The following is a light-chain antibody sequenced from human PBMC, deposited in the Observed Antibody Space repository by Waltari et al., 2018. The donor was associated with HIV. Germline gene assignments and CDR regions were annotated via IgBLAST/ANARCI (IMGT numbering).Light chain of an antibody. CDR3: AAWDDSLNSFV. Sequence: QSVLTQPPSESATPGQRVTTSCSGGSSNTGRNYVYWYQQIPGTAPKLLIYRNNQRPSRVPDRFSGSKSGTSASLAISGLQSEDEADYYCAAWDDSLNSFVFGTGTRVTVL. V-gene: IGLV1-47*01. CDR2: RNN. CDR1: SSNTGRNY. J-gene: IGLJ1*01.